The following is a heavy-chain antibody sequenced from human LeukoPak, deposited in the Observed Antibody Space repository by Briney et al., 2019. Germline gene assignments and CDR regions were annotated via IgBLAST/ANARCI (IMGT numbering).Heavy chain of an antibody. CDR2: IYSGGST. J-gene: IGHJ3*02. D-gene: IGHD3-22*01. Sequence: PGGSLRLSCAASGFTVSSSYMSWVRQAPGKGLEWVSVIYSGGSTYYADSVKGRFTISRDNSRNTLYLQMNSLRAEDTAVYYCARAEGYYDSSGNDAFDIWGQGTMVTVSS. CDR3: ARAEGYYDSSGNDAFDI. V-gene: IGHV3-53*01. CDR1: GFTVSSSY.